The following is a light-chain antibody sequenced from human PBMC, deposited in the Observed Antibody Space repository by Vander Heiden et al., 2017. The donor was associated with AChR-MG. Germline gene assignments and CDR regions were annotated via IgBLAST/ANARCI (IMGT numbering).Light chain of an antibody. CDR3: QQYGSSPMT. J-gene: IGKJ3*01. V-gene: IGKV3-20*01. Sequence: EIVLTQSPGTLSLSPGERATLPCRASQSVSSSYLDGYQQKPGQDPRLLIYGASSRATGIPDRCSGSGSGTDFTLTISRLEPEDFAVYYCQQYGSSPMTFGPGTKVDIK. CDR2: GAS. CDR1: QSVSSSY.